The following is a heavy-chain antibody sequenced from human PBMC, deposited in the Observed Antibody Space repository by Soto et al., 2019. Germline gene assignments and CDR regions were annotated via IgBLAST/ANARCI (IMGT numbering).Heavy chain of an antibody. CDR2: ISAYNGNT. CDR3: ARINVVAATAYYYYYMDV. Sequence: QVQLVQSGAEVKKPGASVKVSCKASGYTFTSYGISWVRQAPGQGLEWMGWISAYNGNTNYAQKLQGRVTMTTDTSTSTAYMELRRLRSDDTAVYYCARINVVAATAYYYYYMDVWGKGTTVTVSS. D-gene: IGHD2-15*01. CDR1: GYTFTSYG. V-gene: IGHV1-18*01. J-gene: IGHJ6*03.